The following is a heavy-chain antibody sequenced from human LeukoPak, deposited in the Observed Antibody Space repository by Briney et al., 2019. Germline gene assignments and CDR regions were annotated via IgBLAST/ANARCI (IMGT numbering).Heavy chain of an antibody. CDR1: GGSISSSSYY. Sequence: PSETMSLTCTVSGGSISSSSYYWGWIRQPPGKGLEWIGSIYYSGSTYYNPSLKSRVTISVDTSKNQFSLKLSSVTAADTAVYYCARHGPSGSYEDWFDPWGQGTLVTVYS. CDR3: ARHGPSGSYEDWFDP. J-gene: IGHJ5*02. CDR2: IYYSGST. D-gene: IGHD3-10*01. V-gene: IGHV4-39*01.